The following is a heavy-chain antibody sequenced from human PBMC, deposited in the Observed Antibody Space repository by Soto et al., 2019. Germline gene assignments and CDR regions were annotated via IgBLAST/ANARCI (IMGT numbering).Heavy chain of an antibody. Sequence: PGGSLRLSCAASGFTFSSYAMHWVRQAPGKGLEWVAVISYDGSNKYYADSVKGRFTISRDNSKNTLYLQMNSLRAEDTAVYYCARDPHVYCSSTSCHEYYGMYVCGQGTTVPVSS. D-gene: IGHD2-2*01. CDR1: GFTFSSYA. V-gene: IGHV3-30-3*01. CDR3: ARDPHVYCSSTSCHEYYGMYV. J-gene: IGHJ6*02. CDR2: ISYDGSNK.